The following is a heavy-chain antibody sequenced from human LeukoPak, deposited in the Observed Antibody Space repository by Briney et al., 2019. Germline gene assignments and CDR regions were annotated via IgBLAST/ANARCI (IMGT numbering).Heavy chain of an antibody. CDR3: ARAALTGTTYNWFDP. V-gene: IGHV1-69*01. D-gene: IGHD1-7*01. Sequence: ASVKVSCKASGGTFSSYAISWVRQAPGQGLKWMGGIIPIFGTANYAQKFQGRVTITADESTSTAYMELSSLRSEDTAVYYCARAALTGTTYNWFDPWGQGTLVTVSS. CDR2: IIPIFGTA. J-gene: IGHJ5*02. CDR1: GGTFSSYA.